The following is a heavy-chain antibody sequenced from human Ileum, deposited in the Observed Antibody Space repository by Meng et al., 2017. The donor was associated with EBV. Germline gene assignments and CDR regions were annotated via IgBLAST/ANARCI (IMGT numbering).Heavy chain of an antibody. CDR2: IYGQGDK. Sequence: IALKESPPTVVKPTPTLTLTCTFSGFSLSTSGVGVGWIRQPPGRALEWLAMIYGQGDKHYSPSLTSRLTITKDTSKNQVVLTMTNMDSVDTATYYCALRPRQLLRGWFDSWGQGALVTVSS. D-gene: IGHD6-13*01. J-gene: IGHJ5*01. CDR3: ALRPRQLLRGWFDS. V-gene: IGHV2-5*01. CDR1: GFSLSTSGVG.